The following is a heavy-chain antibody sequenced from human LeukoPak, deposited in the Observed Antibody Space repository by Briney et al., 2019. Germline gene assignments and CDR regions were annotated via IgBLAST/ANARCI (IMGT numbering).Heavy chain of an antibody. J-gene: IGHJ4*02. CDR2: IYYSGST. Sequence: SETLSLTCTVSGGSISSSSYYWGWIRQPPGKGLEWIVSIYYSGSTYYNPSLKSRVTISVDTSKNQFSLKLSSVTAADTAVYYCARHEWVTTGKYYFDYWGQGTLVTVSS. D-gene: IGHD4-11*01. CDR1: GGSISSSSYY. V-gene: IGHV4-39*01. CDR3: ARHEWVTTGKYYFDY.